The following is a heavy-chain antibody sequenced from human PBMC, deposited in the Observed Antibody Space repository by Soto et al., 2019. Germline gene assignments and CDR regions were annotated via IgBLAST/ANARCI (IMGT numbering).Heavy chain of an antibody. CDR1: GFTFSGYT. CDR3: VKDVWDY. Sequence: GGSLRLSCAASGFTFSGYTMNWVRQAPGRGLEWVAVIGNSGDGTHYADSVKGRFTISRDNSKNTLYLQMESLRAEDTAVYYCVKDVWDYWGQGVLVSVSS. D-gene: IGHD2-21*01. J-gene: IGHJ4*02. V-gene: IGHV3-23*01. CDR2: IGNSGDGT.